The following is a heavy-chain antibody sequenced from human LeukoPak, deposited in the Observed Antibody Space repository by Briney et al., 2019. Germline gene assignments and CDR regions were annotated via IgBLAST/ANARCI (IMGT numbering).Heavy chain of an antibody. V-gene: IGHV3-66*02. CDR3: AREGNGYNYNDAFDI. CDR1: GFTVSSNY. CDR2: FYSGGST. D-gene: IGHD5-24*01. Sequence: GGSLRLSCAASGFTVSSNYMSWVRQAPGKGLEWVSVFYSGGSTYYADSVKGRFTISRDNSKNTLYLQMNSLRAEDTAVYYCAREGNGYNYNDAFDIWGQGTMVTVSS. J-gene: IGHJ3*02.